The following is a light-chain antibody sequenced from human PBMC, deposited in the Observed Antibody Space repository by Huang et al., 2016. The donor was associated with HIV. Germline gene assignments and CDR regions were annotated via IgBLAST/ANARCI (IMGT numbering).Light chain of an antibody. CDR1: QSLSSN. V-gene: IGKV3-15*01. CDR3: QQYDNWPMYT. CDR2: GAS. J-gene: IGKJ2*01. Sequence: EIVMTQSPATLSVSPGERATLSCRASQSLSSNLAWYQQKPGQAPRLLIYGASTRATGIPARCSVSGSGTEFTLTISSLQSEDFAVYYCQQYDNWPMYTFGQGTKLEI.